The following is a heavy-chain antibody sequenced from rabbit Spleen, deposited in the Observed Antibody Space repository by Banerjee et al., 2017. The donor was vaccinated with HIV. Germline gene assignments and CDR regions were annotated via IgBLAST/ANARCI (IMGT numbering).Heavy chain of an antibody. CDR3: ARDTGSSFSSYGMDL. CDR2: VYGGSLGST. J-gene: IGHJ6*01. Sequence: LVESGGGLVQPGESLKVSCKASGIHFSEKAVMCWVRQAPGKGLEWVACVYGGSLGSTVYASWARGRFTISKTSSTTVTLQMTSLTAADTATYFCARDTGSSFSSYGMDLWGQGTLVTVS. V-gene: IGHV1S40*01. CDR1: GIHFSEKAV. D-gene: IGHD8-1*01.